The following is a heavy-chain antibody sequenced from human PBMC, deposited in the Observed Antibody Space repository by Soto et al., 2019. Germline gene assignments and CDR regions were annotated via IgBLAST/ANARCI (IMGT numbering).Heavy chain of an antibody. D-gene: IGHD1-1*01. J-gene: IGHJ4*02. CDR3: ARDDSAYPGY. Sequence: GGSLRLSCAASGLIVSSYWMYWFLQATGEGLVWVSRINNDESTTSYADSVKGRFTISRDNAKNTLYLQMNSLRAEDTAVYYCARDDSAYPGYWGQGTLVTGPS. CDR2: INNDESTT. CDR1: GLIVSSYW. V-gene: IGHV3-74*01.